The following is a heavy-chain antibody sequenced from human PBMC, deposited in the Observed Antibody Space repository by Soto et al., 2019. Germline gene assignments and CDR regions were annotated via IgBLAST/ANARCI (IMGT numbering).Heavy chain of an antibody. CDR1: GFTFDDYG. CDR2: INWNGGST. J-gene: IGHJ4*02. D-gene: IGHD3-22*01. CDR3: ARVPIPYWDSSGYYYFDY. V-gene: IGHV3-20*04. Sequence: GGSLRLSCAASGFTFDDYGMSWVRQAPGKGLEWVSGINWNGGSTGYAGSVKGRFTISRDNAKNSLYLQMNSLRAEDTALYYCARVPIPYWDSSGYYYFDYWGQGTLVTVSS.